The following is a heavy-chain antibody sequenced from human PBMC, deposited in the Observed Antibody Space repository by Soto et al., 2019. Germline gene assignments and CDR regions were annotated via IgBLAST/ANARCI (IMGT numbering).Heavy chain of an antibody. CDR3: ARGIFGVVIPPYFDY. CDR2: INPNSGGT. CDR1: GYTFTGYY. V-gene: IGHV1-2*02. D-gene: IGHD3-3*01. J-gene: IGHJ4*02. Sequence: ASVKVSCKASGYTFTGYYMHWVRQAPGQGLEWMGWINPNSGGTNYAQKFQGRVTMTRDTSISTAYMELSRLRSDDPAVYYCARGIFGVVIPPYFDYWGQGTLVTVSS.